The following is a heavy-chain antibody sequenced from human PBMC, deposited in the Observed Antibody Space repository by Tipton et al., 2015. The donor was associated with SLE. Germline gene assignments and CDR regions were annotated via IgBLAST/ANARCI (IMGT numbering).Heavy chain of an antibody. V-gene: IGHV4-4*07. Sequence: TLSLTCTVSGGSISSYYWSWIRQPAGKGLEWIGRIYTSGSTNYNPSLKSRVTMSVDTSKNQFSLKLSSVTAADTAVYYCARDPPSSYYYGMDVWGQGTTVTVSS. J-gene: IGHJ6*02. D-gene: IGHD3-16*01. CDR1: GGSISSYY. CDR3: ARDPPSSYYYGMDV. CDR2: IYTSGST.